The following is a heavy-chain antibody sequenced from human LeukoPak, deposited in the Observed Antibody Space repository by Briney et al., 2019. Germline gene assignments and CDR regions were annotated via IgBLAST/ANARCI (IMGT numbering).Heavy chain of an antibody. CDR2: TIPIFGTT. D-gene: IGHD3-10*01. J-gene: IGHJ6*03. Sequence: SVNASCNLSAYTFTVDYMGWVRHAARRGREWVGGTIPIFGTTNYAQKVQGRVTINADKSTSTVYIELSSLRSEDTAVYYCARTRFPYYRLSVADYYHMDVWGKGTTVTVSS. CDR3: ARTRFPYYRLSVADYYHMDV. CDR1: AYTFTVDY. V-gene: IGHV1-69*06.